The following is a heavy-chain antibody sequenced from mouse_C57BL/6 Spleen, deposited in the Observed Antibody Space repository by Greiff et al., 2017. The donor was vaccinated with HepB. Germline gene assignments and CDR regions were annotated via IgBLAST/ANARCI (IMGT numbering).Heavy chain of an antibody. CDR3: ARAGGYAMDY. J-gene: IGHJ4*01. CDR1: GYAFTNYL. V-gene: IGHV1-54*01. CDR2: INPGSGGT. Sequence: VQLQQSGAELVRPGTSVKVSCKASGYAFTNYLIEWVKQRPGQDLEWIGVINPGSGGTNYNEKFKGKATLTADKSSSTAYMQLSSLTSEDSAVYFCARAGGYAMDYWGQGTSVTVSS.